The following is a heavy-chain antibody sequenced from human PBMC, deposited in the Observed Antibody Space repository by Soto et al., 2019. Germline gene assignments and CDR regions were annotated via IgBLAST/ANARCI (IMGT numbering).Heavy chain of an antibody. Sequence: QVQLVQSGAEVKKPGASVKVSCKASGYTFTSYGISWVRQAPGQGLEWMGWITTYNGNTNYAQRLQGRVTMTTDTSTSTVYMELRSLRPDDPAVYYCATYGSGAKIDYWGQGTLVTVSS. CDR2: ITTYNGNT. CDR3: ATYGSGAKIDY. D-gene: IGHD3-10*01. CDR1: GYTFTSYG. J-gene: IGHJ4*02. V-gene: IGHV1-18*01.